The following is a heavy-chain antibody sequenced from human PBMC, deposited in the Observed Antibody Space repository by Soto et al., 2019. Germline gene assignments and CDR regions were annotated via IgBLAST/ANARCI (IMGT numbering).Heavy chain of an antibody. CDR2: INHSGST. CDR3: ARFSYDYGDYDAFDI. J-gene: IGHJ3*02. D-gene: IGHD4-17*01. V-gene: IGHV4-34*01. CDR1: GGSFSGYY. Sequence: QVQLQQWGAGLLKPSETLSLTCAVYGGSFSGYYWSWIRQPPGKGLEWIGEINHSGSTNYNPSPKSRVTISVDTSKNQFSLKLSSVTAADTAVYYCARFSYDYGDYDAFDIWGQGTMVTVSS.